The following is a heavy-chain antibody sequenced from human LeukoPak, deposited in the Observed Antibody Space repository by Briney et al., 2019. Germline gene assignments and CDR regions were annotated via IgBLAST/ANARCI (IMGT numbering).Heavy chain of an antibody. CDR3: ARDSGYDSSGSAFDI. D-gene: IGHD3-22*01. CDR1: GGSISSYY. J-gene: IGHJ3*02. CDR2: IYYSGST. V-gene: IGHV4-59*01. Sequence: SSETLSLTCTVSGGSISSYYWSWIRQPPGKGLEWIGYIYYSGSTNYNPSLKSRVTISVDTSKNQFSLKLSSVTAADTAVYYCARDSGYDSSGSAFDIWGQGTMVTVSS.